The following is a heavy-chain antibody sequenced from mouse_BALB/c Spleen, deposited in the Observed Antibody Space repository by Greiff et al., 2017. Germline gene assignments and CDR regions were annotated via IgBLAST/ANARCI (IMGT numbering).Heavy chain of an antibody. CDR2: INPYNDGT. V-gene: IGHV1-14*01. Sequence: EVQLQQPGPELVKPGASVKMSCKASGYTFTSYVMHWVKQKPGQGLEWIGYINPYNDGTKYNEKFKGKATLTTDKSSSTAYMELSSLTSEDSAVYYCARFPTTATYAMDYWGQGTSVTVSS. J-gene: IGHJ4*01. CDR3: ARFPTTATYAMDY. D-gene: IGHD1-2*01. CDR1: GYTFTSYV.